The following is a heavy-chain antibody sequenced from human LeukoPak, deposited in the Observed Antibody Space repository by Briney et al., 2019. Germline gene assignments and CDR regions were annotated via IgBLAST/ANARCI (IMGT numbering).Heavy chain of an antibody. CDR1: GFTFSNYG. J-gene: IGHJ4*02. Sequence: GGSLRLSCAASGFTFSNYGMRWVRQAPGKGLEWVANIKQDGSEKYYVDSVKGRFTISRDNAKKSLYLQMNSLRAEDTAVYYCARETEMANLDYWGQGTLVTVSS. D-gene: IGHD5-24*01. CDR3: ARETEMANLDY. CDR2: IKQDGSEK. V-gene: IGHV3-7*04.